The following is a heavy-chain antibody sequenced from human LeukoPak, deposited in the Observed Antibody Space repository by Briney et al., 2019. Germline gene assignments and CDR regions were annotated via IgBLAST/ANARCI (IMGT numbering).Heavy chain of an antibody. J-gene: IGHJ4*02. CDR2: ISGSGGST. D-gene: IGHD5-12*01. V-gene: IGHV3-23*01. CDR3: AKERGSGYDYLDY. Sequence: GGSLRLSCAASGFTFSSFAMSWVRQAPGKGLEWVSAISGSGGSTYYADSVKGRFTIFRDNSKNTLYLQMNSLRAEDTAVYYCAKERGSGYDYLDYWGQGTLVTVSS. CDR1: GFTFSSFA.